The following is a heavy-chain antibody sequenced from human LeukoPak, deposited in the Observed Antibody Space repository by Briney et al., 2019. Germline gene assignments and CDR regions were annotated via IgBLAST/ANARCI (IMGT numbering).Heavy chain of an antibody. D-gene: IGHD4-17*01. CDR3: ARVRTVPYYFDY. J-gene: IGHJ4*02. V-gene: IGHV3-7*01. Sequence: GGSLRLSCAASGFTFSSCWMSWVRQAPGKGLEWVANIKQDGSEKYYVDSVKGRFTISRDNAKNSLYLQMNSLRAEDTAVYYCARVRTVPYYFDYWGQGTLVTVS. CDR2: IKQDGSEK. CDR1: GFTFSSCW.